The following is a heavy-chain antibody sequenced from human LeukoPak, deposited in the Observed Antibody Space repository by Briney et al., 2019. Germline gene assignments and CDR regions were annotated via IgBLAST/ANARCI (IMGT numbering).Heavy chain of an antibody. CDR3: ARGRPDYYGSGNWFDP. V-gene: IGHV4-39*07. CDR2: IYYSGST. D-gene: IGHD3-10*01. CDR1: GGSISSSSYY. Sequence: PSETLSLTCTVSGGSISSSSYYWGWIRQPPGKGLEWIGSIYYSGSTYYNPSLKSRVTISVDTSKNQFSLKLSSVTAADTAVYYCARGRPDYYGSGNWFDPWGQGTLVTVSS. J-gene: IGHJ5*02.